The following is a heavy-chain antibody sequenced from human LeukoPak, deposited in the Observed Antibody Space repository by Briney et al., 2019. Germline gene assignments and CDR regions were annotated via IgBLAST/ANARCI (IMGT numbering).Heavy chain of an antibody. CDR1: GFTFSSYG. D-gene: IGHD6-13*01. CDR2: ISYDGSNK. J-gene: IGHJ4*02. V-gene: IGHV3-30*18. Sequence: GRSLRLSCAASGFTFSSYGMHWVRQAPGKGLEWVAVISYDGSNKYYADSVKGRFTISRDNSKNTLYLQMNSLRAEDTAVYYCAKVGAAAGNPLDYWGQGTLVTVSS. CDR3: AKVGAAAGNPLDY.